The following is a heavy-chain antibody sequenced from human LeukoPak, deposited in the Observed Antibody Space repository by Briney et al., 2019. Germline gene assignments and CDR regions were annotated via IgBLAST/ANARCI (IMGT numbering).Heavy chain of an antibody. Sequence: SETLSLTCTVSGGSISSSSYYWSWIRQPPGKGLEWIGYIYYSGSTNYNPSLKSRVTISVDTSKNQFSLKLSSVTAADTAVYYCARHCSSTSCALAYYYYYGMDVWGQGTTVTVSS. CDR1: GGSISSSSYY. CDR3: ARHCSSTSCALAYYYYYGMDV. V-gene: IGHV4-61*05. CDR2: IYYSGST. D-gene: IGHD2-2*01. J-gene: IGHJ6*02.